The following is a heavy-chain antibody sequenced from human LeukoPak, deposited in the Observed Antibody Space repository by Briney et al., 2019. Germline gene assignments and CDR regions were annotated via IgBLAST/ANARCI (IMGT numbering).Heavy chain of an antibody. CDR1: GFTFRSYE. CDR3: ARECGGDCYSDPFDY. D-gene: IGHD2-21*02. V-gene: IGHV3-48*03. Sequence: GGSLRLSCAASGFTFRSYEMNWVRQAPGKGLERVSYISNSGGTKYYADSVKGRFTISRDNAKNSLYLQLNSLRAEDTAVYYCARECGGDCYSDPFDYWGQGTLVTVSS. CDR2: ISNSGGTK. J-gene: IGHJ4*02.